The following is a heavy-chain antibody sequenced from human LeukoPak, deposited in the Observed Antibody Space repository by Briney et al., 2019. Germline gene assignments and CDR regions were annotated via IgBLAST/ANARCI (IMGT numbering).Heavy chain of an antibody. D-gene: IGHD3-16*02. V-gene: IGHV4-59*01. Sequence: SETLSLTCTISGGSISCYYWTWIRQPPGKGLEWIGYIYYSGSTNYNPSLKSRVTISVDTSKNQFSLKLSSVTAADTAVYYCARYVWGSYPTFEDYWGQGTLVTVSS. CDR3: ARYVWGSYPTFEDY. CDR2: IYYSGST. J-gene: IGHJ4*02. CDR1: GGSISCYY.